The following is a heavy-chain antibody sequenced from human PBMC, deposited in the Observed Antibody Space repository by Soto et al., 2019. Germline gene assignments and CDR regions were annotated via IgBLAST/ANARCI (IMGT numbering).Heavy chain of an antibody. Sequence: EVQLVESGGGLVQPGGSLRLSCVASGIPVSSNYMTWVRQAPGKGLEWVSVLHSGGDTHYANSVKGRFTISRHDSTNTLYLQMNSLTPEDTAVYYCARDGPYYYASRMDVWGQGTTVTVSS. CDR3: ARDGPYYYASRMDV. V-gene: IGHV3-53*04. J-gene: IGHJ6*02. D-gene: IGHD3-10*01. CDR2: LHSGGDT. CDR1: GIPVSSNY.